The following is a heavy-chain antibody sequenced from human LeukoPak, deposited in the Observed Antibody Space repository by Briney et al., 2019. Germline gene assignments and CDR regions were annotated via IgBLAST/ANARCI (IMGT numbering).Heavy chain of an antibody. V-gene: IGHV3-30-3*01. Sequence: GRSLRLSCAASGFTFSSYAMHWVRQAPGKGLEWVAFISYDGSNKYYADSVKGRFTISRDNSKNTLYLQMNSLRAEDTAVYYCARGRVGYYYASFDYWGQGTLVTVSP. D-gene: IGHD3-10*01. CDR2: ISYDGSNK. CDR1: GFTFSSYA. CDR3: ARGRVGYYYASFDY. J-gene: IGHJ4*02.